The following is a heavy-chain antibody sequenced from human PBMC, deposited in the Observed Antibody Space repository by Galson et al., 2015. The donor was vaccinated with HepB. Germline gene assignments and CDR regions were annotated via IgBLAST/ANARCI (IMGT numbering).Heavy chain of an antibody. CDR2: IYYSGSS. Sequence: ATLSLPCPVSGGSVSSGSYYWRWIRQPPGQGLGWIAYIYYSGSSNYNPSLKSRVTISVDTSRNQFSLTLSSVTAADTAIYYCASYNWNYFFDHWGQGTPVTVSS. CDR1: GGSVSSGSYY. D-gene: IGHD1-7*01. J-gene: IGHJ4*02. V-gene: IGHV4-61*01. CDR3: ASYNWNYFFDH.